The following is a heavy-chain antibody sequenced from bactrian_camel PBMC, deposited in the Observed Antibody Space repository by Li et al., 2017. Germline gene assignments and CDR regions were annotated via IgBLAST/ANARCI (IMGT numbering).Heavy chain of an antibody. Sequence: QVQLVESGGGSVQAGGSLKLSCVASGFEFSTCTMQWYRQAPGKGREVVSVINRYGTTTYLDSVKGRFTISRDNAKNTLYLQLDSLETEDTGMYYCSKGYRPLGNGKTWVTWERGQGTQVTVS. J-gene: IGHJ4*01. V-gene: IGHV3S1*01. D-gene: IGHD3*01. CDR1: GFEFSTCT. CDR2: INRYGTT.